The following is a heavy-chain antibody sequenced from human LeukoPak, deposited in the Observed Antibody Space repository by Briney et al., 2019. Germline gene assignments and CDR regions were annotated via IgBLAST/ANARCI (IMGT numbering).Heavy chain of an antibody. CDR2: ISLSGGST. CDR3: AKRMGLSGFDY. J-gene: IGHJ4*02. Sequence: PGGSLRLSCAASGFTFSSYAMSWVRQAPGKGLEWVSTISLSGGSTDYADSVKGRFTISRDNSKSTLYLQMHSLRAEDTAVYYCAKRMGLSGFDYWGQGTLATVSS. CDR1: GFTFSSYA. V-gene: IGHV3-23*01. D-gene: IGHD1-26*01.